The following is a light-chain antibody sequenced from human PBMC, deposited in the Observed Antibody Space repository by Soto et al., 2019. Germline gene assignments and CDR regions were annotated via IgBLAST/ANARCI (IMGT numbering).Light chain of an antibody. CDR2: SND. CDR1: SSNIGSNS. CDR3: VLYMRSGISV. J-gene: IGLJ2*01. Sequence: QPVLTQPPSASGTPGQRVTISCSGRSSNIGSNSVNWYQQLPETSPKLLIYSNDLHFSGVPDRFSGSILGNRAALTITGAQADDESDYYCVLYMRSGISVFGGGTKLT. V-gene: IGLV1-44*01.